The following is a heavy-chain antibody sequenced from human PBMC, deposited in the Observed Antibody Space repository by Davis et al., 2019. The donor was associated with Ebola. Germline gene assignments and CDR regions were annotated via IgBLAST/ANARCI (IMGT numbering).Heavy chain of an antibody. CDR1: GFTFSSYS. Sequence: GESLKISCAASGFTFSSYSMNWVRQAPGKGLEWVSYISSSGSTIYCADSVKGRFTISRDNAKNSLYLQMNSLRAEDTAVYYCACGNYYGSGSYRDWGQGTLVTVSS. CDR2: ISSSGSTI. D-gene: IGHD3-10*01. CDR3: ACGNYYGSGSYRD. V-gene: IGHV3-48*04. J-gene: IGHJ4*02.